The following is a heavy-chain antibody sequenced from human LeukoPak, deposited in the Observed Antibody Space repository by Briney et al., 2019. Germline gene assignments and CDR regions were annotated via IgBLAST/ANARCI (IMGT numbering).Heavy chain of an antibody. V-gene: IGHV4-59*12. CDR3: AREVATIEGLYYFDY. D-gene: IGHD5-12*01. Sequence: SETLSLTCTVSGGSISSYYWSWIRQPPGKGLEWIGYIYYSGSTNYNPSLKSRVTISVDTSKNQFSLKLSSVTAADTAVYYCAREVATIEGLYYFDYWGQGTLVTVSS. J-gene: IGHJ4*02. CDR2: IYYSGST. CDR1: GGSISSYY.